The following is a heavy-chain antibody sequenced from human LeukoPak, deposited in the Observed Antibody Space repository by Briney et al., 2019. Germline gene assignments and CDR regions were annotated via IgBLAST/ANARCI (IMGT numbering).Heavy chain of an antibody. Sequence: ASVKVSCKASGYTFTGYYMHWVRQAPGQGLEWMGWINPNSGGTNYAQKFQGRVTMTRDTSISTAYMELSRLRSDDTAVYYCARSPARYYYGSGSTKLFDYWGQGTLVTVSS. CDR3: ARSPARYYYGSGSTKLFDY. CDR1: GYTFTGYY. J-gene: IGHJ4*02. V-gene: IGHV1-2*02. CDR2: INPNSGGT. D-gene: IGHD3-10*01.